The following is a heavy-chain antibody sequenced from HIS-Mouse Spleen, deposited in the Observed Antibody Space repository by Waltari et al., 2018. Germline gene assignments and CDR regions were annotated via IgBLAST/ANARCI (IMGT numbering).Heavy chain of an antibody. CDR2: INPNRGGT. Sequence: QVQLVQSGAEVKKPGASVKVSCKASGYTFTGYYMHWVRQAPGQGLEWTGWINPNRGGTNYAQEVQGRVTMPRDTSISTAYMELSRLRSDDTAVYYCARDATVTTDYWGQGTLVTVSS. CDR1: GYTFTGYY. D-gene: IGHD4-17*01. V-gene: IGHV1-2*02. CDR3: ARDATVTTDY. J-gene: IGHJ4*02.